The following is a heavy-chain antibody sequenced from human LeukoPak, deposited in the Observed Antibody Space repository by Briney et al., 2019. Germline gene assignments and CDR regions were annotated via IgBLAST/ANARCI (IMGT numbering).Heavy chain of an antibody. V-gene: IGHV1-69*05. CDR1: GGTFSSYA. J-gene: IGHJ3*02. D-gene: IGHD3-3*01. CDR3: ARTDYDFWSGNTGGAFDI. Sequence: SVKVSCKASGGTFSSYAISWVRQAPGQGLEWMGRIIPIFGTANYAQKFQGRVTITTDESTSTAYMELSRLRSEDTAVYYCARTDYDFWSGNTGGAFDIWGQGTMVTVSS. CDR2: IIPIFGTA.